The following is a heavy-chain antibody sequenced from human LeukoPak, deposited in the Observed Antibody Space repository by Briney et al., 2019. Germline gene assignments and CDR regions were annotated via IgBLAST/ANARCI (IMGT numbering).Heavy chain of an antibody. V-gene: IGHV3-21*01. J-gene: IGHJ6*03. CDR2: ISSSSSYI. D-gene: IGHD4-17*01. CDR1: GFTFSSYS. CDR3: ASLYGDVDYCYYYYMDV. Sequence: GGSLRLSCAASGFTFSSYSMNWVRQAPGKGLEWVSSISSSSSYIYYADSVKGRFTISRDNAKNSLYLQMNSLRAEDTAVYYCASLYGDVDYCYYYYMDVWGKGTTVTISS.